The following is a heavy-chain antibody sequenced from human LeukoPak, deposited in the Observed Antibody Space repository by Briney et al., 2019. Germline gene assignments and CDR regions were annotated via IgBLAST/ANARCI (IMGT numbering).Heavy chain of an antibody. CDR3: ATEGYSRAFDI. Sequence: ASVKVSCKVSGYTLTELSMHWVRQAPGRGLDWVGGFDPEDGETIYAQKSQRRVTMTEDTSTDTAYMELSSLRSEDTAVYYCATEGYSRAFDIWGQGTMVTVSS. J-gene: IGHJ3*02. CDR1: GYTLTELS. D-gene: IGHD6-13*01. CDR2: FDPEDGET. V-gene: IGHV1-24*01.